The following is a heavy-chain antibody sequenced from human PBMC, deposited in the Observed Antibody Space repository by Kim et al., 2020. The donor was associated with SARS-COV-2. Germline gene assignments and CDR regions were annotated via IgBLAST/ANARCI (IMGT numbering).Heavy chain of an antibody. V-gene: IGHV7-4-1*02. D-gene: IGHD2-2*01. CDR3: ARGAPGDKDIVVVPAATSGVDY. CDR1: GYTFTSYA. Sequence: ASVKVSCKASGYTFTSYAMNWVRQAPGQGLEWMGWINTNTGNPTYAQGFTGRFVFSLDTSVSTAYLQISSLKAEDTAVYYCARGAPGDKDIVVVPAATSGVDYWGQGTLVTVSS. CDR2: INTNTGNP. J-gene: IGHJ4*02.